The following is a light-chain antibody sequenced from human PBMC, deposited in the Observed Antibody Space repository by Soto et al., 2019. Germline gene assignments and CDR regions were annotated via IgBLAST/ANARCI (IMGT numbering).Light chain of an antibody. V-gene: IGKV3-20*01. CDR2: AAS. Sequence: EIVLTQFPGTLSLSPGERATLSCRASQSVGRNYVAWYQQKPGQAPRLIIYAASNRASGIPDRFSGSGSGSDFTLTISRLEPEDFAVYYCQQYGTSPWAFGQGTKVEIK. J-gene: IGKJ1*01. CDR1: QSVGRNY. CDR3: QQYGTSPWA.